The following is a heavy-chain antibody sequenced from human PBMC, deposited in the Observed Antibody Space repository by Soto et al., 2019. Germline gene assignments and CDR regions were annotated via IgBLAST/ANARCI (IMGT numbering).Heavy chain of an antibody. CDR1: GGSISSGGYY. D-gene: IGHD6-6*01. CDR2: IYYSGST. CDR3: ARGVSSSSGVKKSRNPLDY. J-gene: IGHJ4*02. V-gene: IGHV4-31*03. Sequence: SETLSLTCTVSGGSISSGGYYRSWIRQHPGKGLEWIGYIYYSGSTYYNPSLKSRVTISVDTSKNQFSLKLSSVTAADTAVYYCARGVSSSSGVKKSRNPLDYWGQGTLVTVSS.